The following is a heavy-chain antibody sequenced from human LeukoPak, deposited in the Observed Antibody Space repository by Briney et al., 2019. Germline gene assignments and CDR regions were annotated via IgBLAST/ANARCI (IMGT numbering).Heavy chain of an antibody. CDR3: ARGGWSHNNWYFDL. V-gene: IGHV3-13*04. CDR2: SGSAGDT. CDR1: GFTFSTYD. Sequence: GGSLRLSCAASGFTFSTYDMHWVRQATGKGLEWVSASGSAGDTYYPGSVKGRFTISREIANNSLYLQMNSLRAGDTAVYYCARGGWSHNNWYFDLWGRGTLVTVSS. D-gene: IGHD6-19*01. J-gene: IGHJ2*01.